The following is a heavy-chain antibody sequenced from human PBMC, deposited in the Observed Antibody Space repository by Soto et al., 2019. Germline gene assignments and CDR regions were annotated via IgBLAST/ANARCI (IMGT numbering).Heavy chain of an antibody. CDR1: GDTFTDYY. V-gene: IGHV1-46*01. CDR2: VNPSGGHT. D-gene: IGHD2-21*02. J-gene: IGHJ4*02. CDR3: ARGGHVVVVTAALDY. Sequence: QVQLVQSGAEVKKPGASVKVSCKASGDTFTDYYIHWVRQAPGQGLEWMGTVNPSGGHTTYAQHFLGRMTMTRDTSTSTLYMELTSLTSEDTAIYYCARGGHVVVVTAALDYWCQGTLVTVSS.